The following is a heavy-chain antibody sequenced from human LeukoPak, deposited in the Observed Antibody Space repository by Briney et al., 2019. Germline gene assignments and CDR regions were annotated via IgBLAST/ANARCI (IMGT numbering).Heavy chain of an antibody. V-gene: IGHV3-21*01. D-gene: IGHD2-2*01. Sequence: PGGSLRLSCAVSGLTVSNTYMSWVRQAPGKGLEWVSSISSSSSYIYYADSVKGRFTISRDNAKNSLYLQMNSLRAEDTAVYYCAREIVVVPAANIAGDAFDIWGQGTMVTVSS. CDR2: ISSSSSYI. J-gene: IGHJ3*02. CDR1: GLTVSNTY. CDR3: AREIVVVPAANIAGDAFDI.